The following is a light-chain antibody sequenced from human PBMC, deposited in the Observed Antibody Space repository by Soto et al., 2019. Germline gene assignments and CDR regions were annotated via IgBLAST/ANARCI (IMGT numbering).Light chain of an antibody. CDR2: DAS. CDR3: QQRSNWPPT. CDR1: QSVSSY. J-gene: IGKJ5*01. V-gene: IGKV3-11*01. Sequence: ILLTQYPATLSLSPGEIATLSCGASQSVSSYLAWYQQKPGQAPRLLIYDASNRATGIPARFSGSGSGTDFTLTISSLEPEDFAVYYCQQRSNWPPTFGQGTRLEIK.